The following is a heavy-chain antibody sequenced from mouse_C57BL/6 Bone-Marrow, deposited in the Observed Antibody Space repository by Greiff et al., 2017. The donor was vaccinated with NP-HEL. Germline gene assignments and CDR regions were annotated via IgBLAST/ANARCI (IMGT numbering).Heavy chain of an antibody. J-gene: IGHJ2*01. CDR3: AILRDYFDY. CDR2: ISDGGSYT. V-gene: IGHV5-4*01. Sequence: EVHLVESGGGLVKPGGSLKLSCAASGFTFSSYAMSWVRQTPEKRLEWVATISDGGSYTYYPDNVKGRFTISRDNAKNNLYLQMSHLKSEDTAMYYCAILRDYFDYWGQGTTLTVSS. D-gene: IGHD1-1*01. CDR1: GFTFSSYA.